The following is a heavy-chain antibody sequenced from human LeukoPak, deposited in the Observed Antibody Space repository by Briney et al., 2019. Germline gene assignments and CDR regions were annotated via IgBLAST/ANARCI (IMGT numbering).Heavy chain of an antibody. D-gene: IGHD2-2*02. V-gene: IGHV4-38-2*02. CDR1: VYSHRSGYL. CDR3: AGGNCSSTSCYTDDY. J-gene: IGHJ4*02. Sequence: ETVSLTRTFSVYSHRSGYLREWIRQPPGKGLEWHGRIYHSGSTYYNPSLKSRVTISVDTSKNQFSLKLSSVTAADTAVYYCAGGNCSSTSCYTDDYWGQGTLVTVSS. CDR2: IYHSGST.